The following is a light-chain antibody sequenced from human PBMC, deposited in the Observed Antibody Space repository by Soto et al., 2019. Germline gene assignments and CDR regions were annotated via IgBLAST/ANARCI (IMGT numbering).Light chain of an antibody. V-gene: IGKV3-20*01. Sequence: DIVLTQSPGTLTLSPGDRATLSCRASQSVTSSYLAWHQQKPGQAPRLLIYGASTRATGVPARFSGGGSGTEFTLTITGLEPEDLAVYYCQQYGSSPPFTFGQGTRLGI. CDR1: QSVTSSY. CDR3: QQYGSSPPFT. CDR2: GAS. J-gene: IGKJ5*01.